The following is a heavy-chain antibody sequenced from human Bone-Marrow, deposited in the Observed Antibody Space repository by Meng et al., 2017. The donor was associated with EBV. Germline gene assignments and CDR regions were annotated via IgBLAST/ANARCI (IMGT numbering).Heavy chain of an antibody. D-gene: IGHD4-23*01. Sequence: QVQLVESGGGVVQPGRSLRLSCAASGFKFNTYGMHWVRQAPGKGLEWVAVIWYDGSNKYYADSVKGRFTISRDNSKNTLYLQMNSLGAEDTAVYYCARGGGNYYFDYWGQGTMVTVSS. CDR1: GFKFNTYG. V-gene: IGHV3-33*01. CDR3: ARGGGNYYFDY. J-gene: IGHJ4*02. CDR2: IWYDGSNK.